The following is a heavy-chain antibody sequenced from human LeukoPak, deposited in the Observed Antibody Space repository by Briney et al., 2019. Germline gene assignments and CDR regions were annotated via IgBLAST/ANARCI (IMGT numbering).Heavy chain of an antibody. J-gene: IGHJ5*02. Sequence: ASVKVSCKASGYTFTSYAMNWVRQAPGQGLEWMGWINPNSGGTNYAQKFQGRVTMTRDTSISTAYMDLSRLRSGDTAVYYCARDSLPGEDGSGTIDPWGQGTLVTVSS. CDR2: INPNSGGT. CDR3: ARDSLPGEDGSGTIDP. D-gene: IGHD3-10*01. V-gene: IGHV1-2*02. CDR1: GYTFTSYA.